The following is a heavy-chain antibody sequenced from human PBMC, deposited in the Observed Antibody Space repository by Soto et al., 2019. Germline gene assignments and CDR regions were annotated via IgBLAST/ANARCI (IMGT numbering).Heavy chain of an antibody. Sequence: SETLSLTCTVSGGSISSYYWSWIRQPAGKGLEWIGRIYTSGSTNYNPSLKSRVTMSVDTSKNQFSLKLSSVTAADTAVYYCARDRVLEWSSNWFDPWGQGTLVTVSS. CDR1: GGSISSYY. CDR3: ARDRVLEWSSNWFDP. V-gene: IGHV4-4*07. J-gene: IGHJ5*02. D-gene: IGHD3-3*01. CDR2: IYTSGST.